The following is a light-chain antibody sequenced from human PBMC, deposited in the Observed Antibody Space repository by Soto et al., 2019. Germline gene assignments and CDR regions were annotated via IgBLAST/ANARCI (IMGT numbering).Light chain of an antibody. J-gene: IGLJ3*02. CDR3: SSYAGSNNLV. CDR1: SSDVGGYNY. Sequence: QSVLTQPPSAYGSPEQSVTISCTGTSSDVGGYNYVSWYQQHPGKAPKLMIYEVSERPSGVPDRFSGSKSGNTASLTVSGLQAEDEADYYCSSYAGSNNLVFGGGTKLTVL. V-gene: IGLV2-8*01. CDR2: EVS.